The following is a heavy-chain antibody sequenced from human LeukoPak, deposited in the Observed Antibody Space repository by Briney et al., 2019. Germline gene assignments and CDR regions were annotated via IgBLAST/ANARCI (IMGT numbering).Heavy chain of an antibody. CDR2: INQDGTDK. CDR1: GFTFTTYW. V-gene: IGHV3-7*03. CDR3: VTYSTGLYKGLEF. J-gene: IGHJ4*02. D-gene: IGHD2-8*02. Sequence: PGGSLRLSCAASGFTFTTYWMSWIRKAPGKGLEWVANINQDGTDKYYVDSVKGRFTFSRDNAQNPLYLQMSSLRVEDTAVYYCVTYSTGLYKGLEFWGQGTQVTVSS.